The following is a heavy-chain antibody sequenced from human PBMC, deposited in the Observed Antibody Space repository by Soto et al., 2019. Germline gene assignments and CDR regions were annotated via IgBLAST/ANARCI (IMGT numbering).Heavy chain of an antibody. Sequence: EVQVLESGGGLVQPGGSLRLSCEGSGFTVSSHAMTWIRQAPGKGPEWVSTITADGGTHYADYVKGRFAMSRDTSESTLYLQMKSLGAEDTAAYYCAPHVSCSGGSCQYDAFAIRGQGTMVTGSS. CDR2: ITADGGT. D-gene: IGHD2-15*01. CDR3: APHVSCSGGSCQYDAFAI. CDR1: GFTVSSHA. J-gene: IGHJ3*02. V-gene: IGHV3-23*01.